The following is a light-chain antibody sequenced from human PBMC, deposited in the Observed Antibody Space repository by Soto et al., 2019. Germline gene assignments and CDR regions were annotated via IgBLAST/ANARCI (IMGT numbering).Light chain of an antibody. CDR2: DNN. CDR3: LAWDGGLSAVV. Sequence: QSVLTQPPSVSAAPGQKVTISCSGSSSNIGNNLVSWYQHLPLTAPKLLIYDNNKRPPGIPARFSGSKSGTSATLGITGLQTGDEADYYRLAWDGGLSAVVFGGGTKLTVL. V-gene: IGLV1-51*01. J-gene: IGLJ2*01. CDR1: SSNIGNNL.